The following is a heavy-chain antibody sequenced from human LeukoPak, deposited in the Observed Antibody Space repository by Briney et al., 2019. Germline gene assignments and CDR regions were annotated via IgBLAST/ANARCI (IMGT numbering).Heavy chain of an antibody. CDR2: ISGSGGST. V-gene: IGHV3-23*01. CDR1: GFTFSSYA. Sequence: PGGSLRLSCAASGFTFSSYAMSWVRQAPGKGLEWVSAISGSGGSTYYANSVKGRFTISRDNSKNTLYLQMNSLRAEDTAVYYCAKAGVEMATNYYFDYWGQGTLVTVSS. J-gene: IGHJ4*02. CDR3: AKAGVEMATNYYFDY. D-gene: IGHD5-24*01.